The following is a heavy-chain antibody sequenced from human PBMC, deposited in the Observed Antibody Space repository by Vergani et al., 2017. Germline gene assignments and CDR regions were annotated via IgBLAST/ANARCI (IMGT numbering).Heavy chain of an antibody. Sequence: EVQLLESGGGLLQPGGSLRLSCAASGFTFSSYAMNWVRKAPGKGLEWVSRISGSGGSTYYADSVKGRFTISRDNSKNTVYLQMNSLIAEDTAVYYCAKFPERYSSGWYGDAFDIWGQGTMVTGSS. V-gene: IGHV3-23*01. CDR3: AKFPERYSSGWYGDAFDI. CDR1: GFTFSSYA. D-gene: IGHD6-19*01. J-gene: IGHJ3*02. CDR2: ISGSGGST.